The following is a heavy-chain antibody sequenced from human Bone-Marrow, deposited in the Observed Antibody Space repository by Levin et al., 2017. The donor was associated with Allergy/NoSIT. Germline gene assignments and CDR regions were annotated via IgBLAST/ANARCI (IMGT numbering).Heavy chain of an antibody. CDR3: ARSEHCHGAGGGVLLWWWFDP. J-gene: IGHJ5*02. CDR1: GYSFTDYY. Sequence: GESLKISCKSSGYSFTDYYMHWVRQAPGQGPEWMGWINPNSGATRYAQKFQGRVTMTRDTSINTGYMELSRLTSDDTAVYYCARSEHCHGAGGGVLLWWWFDPWGQGTRVTVSS. CDR2: INPNSGAT. V-gene: IGHV1-2*02. D-gene: IGHD4/OR15-4a*01.